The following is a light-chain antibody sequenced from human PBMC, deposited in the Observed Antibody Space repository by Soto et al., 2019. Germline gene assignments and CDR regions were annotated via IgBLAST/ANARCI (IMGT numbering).Light chain of an antibody. CDR2: GAS. CDR1: QTVSSY. CDR3: QQYGTSPIT. V-gene: IGKV3-20*01. J-gene: IGKJ5*01. Sequence: ENVLTQSPGTLSLSPGERATLSCRASQTVSSYLTWYQQRPGQAPRLLIYGASKRATGIPDRFSGSGSGTDFTLTISRLEFEDFALYYCQQYGTSPITFGQGTRLEIK.